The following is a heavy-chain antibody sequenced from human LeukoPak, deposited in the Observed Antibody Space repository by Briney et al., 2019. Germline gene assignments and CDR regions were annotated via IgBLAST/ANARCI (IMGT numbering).Heavy chain of an antibody. J-gene: IGHJ4*02. Sequence: SETLSLTCAVYGGSFSGYYWSWIRQPPGKGLEWIGYIYYSGSTNYNPSLKSRVTISVDTSKNQFSLKLSSVTAADTAVYYCARLTGYYDILTGYYPTYFDYWGQGTLVTVS. V-gene: IGHV4-59*08. D-gene: IGHD3-9*01. CDR1: GGSFSGYY. CDR3: ARLTGYYDILTGYYPTYFDY. CDR2: IYYSGST.